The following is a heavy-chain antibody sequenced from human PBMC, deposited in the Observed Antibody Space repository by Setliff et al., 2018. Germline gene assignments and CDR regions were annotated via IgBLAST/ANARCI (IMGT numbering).Heavy chain of an antibody. J-gene: IGHJ6*03. D-gene: IGHD4-4*01. CDR1: GYTFTSYY. CDR2: INPSGGNT. V-gene: IGHV1-46*03. CDR3: ARDGHAYSTYFYMDV. Sequence: VKVSCKASGYTFTSYYMHWVRQAPGQGLEWMGIINPSGGNTNYAQKFQGRVTMTSDTSTNTVYLEVSSLRSEDTAVYFCARDGHAYSTYFYMDVWGKGTTVTVSS.